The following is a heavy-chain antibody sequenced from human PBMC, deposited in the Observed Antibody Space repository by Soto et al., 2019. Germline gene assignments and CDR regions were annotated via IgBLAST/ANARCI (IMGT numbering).Heavy chain of an antibody. J-gene: IGHJ6*03. D-gene: IGHD4-17*01. CDR3: ARARETVTTYYYYYMDV. CDR1: GDSVSSNSAA. CDR2: TYYRSKWYN. Sequence: QSQTLSLTCAISGDSVSSNSAAWNWIRQSPSRGLEWLGRTYYRSKWYNDYAVSVKSRITINPDTSKNQFSLQLNSVTPEDTAVYYCARARETVTTYYYYYMDVWGKGTTVTVSS. V-gene: IGHV6-1*01.